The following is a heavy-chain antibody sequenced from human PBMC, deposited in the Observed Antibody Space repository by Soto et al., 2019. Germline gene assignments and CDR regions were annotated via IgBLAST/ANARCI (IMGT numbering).Heavy chain of an antibody. Sequence: QVQLVQSGAEVKKPGASVKVSCKASGYTFTSYDINWVRQATGQGLEWMGWMNPNSGNTGYAQKFQGRVTMTRNTSISTAYMELSSLRSEDTAVYYCAREGGLGIWLRHDAFDIWGQGTMVTVSS. V-gene: IGHV1-8*01. J-gene: IGHJ3*02. CDR3: AREGGLGIWLRHDAFDI. CDR1: GYTFTSYD. CDR2: MNPNSGNT. D-gene: IGHD5-12*01.